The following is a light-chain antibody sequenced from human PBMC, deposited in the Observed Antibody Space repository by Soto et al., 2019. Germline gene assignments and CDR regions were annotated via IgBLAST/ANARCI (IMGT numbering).Light chain of an antibody. CDR3: QQGYSTPPLYT. CDR1: QSISTY. CDR2: TAS. V-gene: IGKV1-39*01. Sequence: DIQMTQSPSSLSASFGDRVTITCRASQSISTYLNWYQQKPGKAPKLLIQTASSLQSGVPSRFSGSGSGPDFTLTISSLQPEDSALYYCQQGYSTPPLYTVRQGTKLQIK. J-gene: IGKJ2*01.